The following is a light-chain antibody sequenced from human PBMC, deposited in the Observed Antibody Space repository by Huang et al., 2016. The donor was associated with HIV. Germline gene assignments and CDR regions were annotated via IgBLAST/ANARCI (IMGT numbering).Light chain of an antibody. Sequence: EIVLTQSPGTLSLSPGERATLSCRASQSVSSSYLAWDQQKPGHAPRLLFYGASSRATGIPDRFSGSGSGTDFTLTISRLEPEDFAVYYCQQYDSSPWTFGQGTKVEIK. CDR3: QQYDSSPWT. CDR1: QSVSSSY. CDR2: GAS. V-gene: IGKV3-20*01. J-gene: IGKJ1*01.